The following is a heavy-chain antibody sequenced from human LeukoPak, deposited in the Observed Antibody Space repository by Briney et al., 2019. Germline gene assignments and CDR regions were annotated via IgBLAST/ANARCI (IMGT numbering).Heavy chain of an antibody. CDR3: APSQYSSGWYFSY. CDR1: GGSISSYY. CDR2: IYYSGST. Sequence: SETLSLTCTVSGGSISSYYWSWIRQPPGKGLEWIGYIYYSGSTNYNPSLKSRVTISVDTSKNQFSLKLSSVTAADAAVYYCAPSQYSSGWYFSYWGQGTLVTVSS. J-gene: IGHJ4*02. D-gene: IGHD6-19*01. V-gene: IGHV4-59*01.